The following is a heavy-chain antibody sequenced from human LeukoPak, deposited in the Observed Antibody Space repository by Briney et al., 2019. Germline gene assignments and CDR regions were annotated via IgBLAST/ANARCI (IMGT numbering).Heavy chain of an antibody. CDR1: GGSISSSSYY. CDR3: ARDLYYYDSSGFRHYFDY. D-gene: IGHD3-22*01. CDR2: IYYSGST. Sequence: SETLSLTCTVSGGSISSSSYYWGWIRQPPGKGLEWIGSIYYSGSTYYIPSLKSRVTISVDTSKNQFSLKLSSVTAADTAVYYCARDLYYYDSSGFRHYFDYWGQGTLVTVSS. J-gene: IGHJ4*02. V-gene: IGHV4-39*07.